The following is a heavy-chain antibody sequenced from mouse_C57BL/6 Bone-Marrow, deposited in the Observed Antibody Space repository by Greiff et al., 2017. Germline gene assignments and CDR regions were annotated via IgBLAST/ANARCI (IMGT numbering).Heavy chain of an antibody. CDR3: ARWGTTVVAEDY. J-gene: IGHJ2*01. V-gene: IGHV1-9*01. CDR2: ILPGSGST. D-gene: IGHD1-1*01. CDR1: GYTFTGYW. Sequence: QVQLKESGAELMKPGASVKLSCKATGYTFTGYWIEWVKQRPGHGLEWIGEILPGSGSTNDNEKFKGKATFTADTSSNTAYMQLSSLTTEDSAIYYCARWGTTVVAEDYWGQGTTLTVSS.